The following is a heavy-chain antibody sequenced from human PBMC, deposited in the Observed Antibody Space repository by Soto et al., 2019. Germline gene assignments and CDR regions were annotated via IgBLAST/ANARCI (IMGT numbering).Heavy chain of an antibody. CDR2: ISGSGGST. D-gene: IGHD3-3*01. CDR1: GFTFSSYA. Sequence: EVQLLESGGGLVQPGGSLRLSCAASGFTFSSYAMSWVRQAPGKGLEWVSAISGSGGSTYYADSVKGRFTIPRDNSKNTLYLQMNSLRAEDTAVYYCAKAQGYDFWSGYYSDDYWGQGTLVTVSS. V-gene: IGHV3-23*01. J-gene: IGHJ4*02. CDR3: AKAQGYDFWSGYYSDDY.